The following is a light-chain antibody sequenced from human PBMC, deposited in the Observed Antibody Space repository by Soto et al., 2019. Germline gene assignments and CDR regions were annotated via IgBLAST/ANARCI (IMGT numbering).Light chain of an antibody. Sequence: VLTQSPDTLSLSPGERATLPRSAGRSVSSSYLAWYQQKPGQAPRLLIYGASSGATGIPYRFSGSGSGTDFTLTISRLEPEDFAVYYCQQYGSSPRTFGQGTKVDIK. V-gene: IGKV3-20*01. CDR3: QQYGSSPRT. J-gene: IGKJ1*01. CDR2: GAS. CDR1: RSVSSSY.